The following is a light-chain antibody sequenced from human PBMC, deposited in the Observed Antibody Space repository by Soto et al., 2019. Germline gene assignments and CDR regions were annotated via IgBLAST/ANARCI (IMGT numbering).Light chain of an antibody. CDR2: GNI. J-gene: IGLJ1*01. V-gene: IGLV1-40*01. Sequence: QLVLTQPPSVSGAPGQRVTISCTGSSSNVGAGYDVHWYQHLPGTAPKLLIYGNINRPSGVPDRFSGSKSGTSASLAITGLQAEDEADYYCQSYDSSLSGYVFGTGTKVTVL. CDR3: QSYDSSLSGYV. CDR1: SSNVGAGYD.